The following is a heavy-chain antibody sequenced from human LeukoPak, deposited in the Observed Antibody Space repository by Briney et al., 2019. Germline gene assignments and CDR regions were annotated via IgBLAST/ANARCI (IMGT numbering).Heavy chain of an antibody. CDR3: ARDETYSSDWQSNPYYYYMDV. V-gene: IGHV4-39*02. J-gene: IGHJ6*03. Sequence: KPSETLSLTCTVSGGSISSSSYYWGWIRQPPGKGLEWIGSIYYSGSTYYNPSLKSRVTISVDTSKNQFSLKLSSVTAADTAVYYCARDETYSSDWQSNPYYYYMDVWGKGTTVTVSS. CDR1: GGSISSSSYY. D-gene: IGHD6-19*01. CDR2: IYYSGST.